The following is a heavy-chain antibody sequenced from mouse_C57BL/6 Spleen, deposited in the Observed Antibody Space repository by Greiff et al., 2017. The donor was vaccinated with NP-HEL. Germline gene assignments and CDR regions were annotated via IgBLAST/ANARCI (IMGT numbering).Heavy chain of an antibody. CDR3: ARDRGYDYWYFDV. J-gene: IGHJ1*03. Sequence: EVQLVESEGGLVQPGSSMKLSCTASGFTFSDYYMAWVRQVPEKGLEWVANINYDGSRTYYLASLKSRFIISRDTAKNILYLQKSSLKSEDTATYYCARDRGYDYWYFDVWGTGTTVTVSS. V-gene: IGHV5-16*01. CDR2: INYDGSRT. CDR1: GFTFSDYY. D-gene: IGHD2-3*01.